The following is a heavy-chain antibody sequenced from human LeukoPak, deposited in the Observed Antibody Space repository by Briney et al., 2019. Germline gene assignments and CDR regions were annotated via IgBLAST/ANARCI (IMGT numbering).Heavy chain of an antibody. J-gene: IGHJ4*02. D-gene: IGHD2-15*01. CDR1: GFTFDDYA. CDR2: ISWNSGSI. Sequence: GRSLRLSCAASGFTFDDYAMHWVRQAPGKGLEWVSGISWNSGSIGYADSVKGRFTISRDNAKNSLYLQMNSLRAEDTALYYCARELSGSISRHFDYWGQGTLVTVSS. CDR3: ARELSGSISRHFDY. V-gene: IGHV3-9*01.